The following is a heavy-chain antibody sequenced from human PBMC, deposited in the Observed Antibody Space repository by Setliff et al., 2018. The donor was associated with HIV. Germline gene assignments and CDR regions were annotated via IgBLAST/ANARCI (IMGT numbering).Heavy chain of an antibody. CDR2: ISYTGST. J-gene: IGHJ4*02. V-gene: IGHV4-39*01. CDR3: ARQTWEYYDTLTGYYRGPKNFDS. Sequence: KSSETLSLTCTVPGGSINRSNYYWGWIRQPPGKGLEWIGTISYTGSTYYDPSLKSRVTISLDTSKNQFFLKLSSVTAPDTAIYYCARQTWEYYDTLTGYYRGPKNFDSWGQGTLVTVSS. CDR1: GGSINRSNYY. D-gene: IGHD3-9*01.